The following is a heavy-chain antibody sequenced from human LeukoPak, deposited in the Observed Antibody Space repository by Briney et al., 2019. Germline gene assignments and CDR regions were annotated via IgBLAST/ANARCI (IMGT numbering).Heavy chain of an antibody. D-gene: IGHD6-6*01. CDR2: INHSGST. CDR1: GGSFSGYY. CDR3: ASRIAARSNFDY. V-gene: IGHV4-34*01. J-gene: IGHJ4*02. Sequence: KPSETLSLTCAVYGGSFSGYYWSWIRQPPGKGLEWIGEINHSGSTNYNPSLKSRVTISVDTSKNQFSLKLSSVTAADTAVYYCASRIAARSNFDYWGQGTLVTVSS.